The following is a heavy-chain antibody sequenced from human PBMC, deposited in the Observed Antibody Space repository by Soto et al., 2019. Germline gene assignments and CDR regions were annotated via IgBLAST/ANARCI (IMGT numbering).Heavy chain of an antibody. Sequence: QPRLQESGPGLVKPSETLSLTCSVSGASISGKTYYWSWLRQTPGKGLEWIGSIYFSGSASNSGINYYTSSLKSRLPISVDLSNKRFSLKLKSVTAADTAVYYCARKGRNFSEGTCYWHWFDTWGQGTLVTVSS. CDR1: GASISGKTYY. V-gene: IGHV4-39*02. J-gene: IGHJ5*02. CDR3: ARKGRNFSEGTCYWHWFDT. D-gene: IGHD2-15*01. CDR2: IYFSGSA.